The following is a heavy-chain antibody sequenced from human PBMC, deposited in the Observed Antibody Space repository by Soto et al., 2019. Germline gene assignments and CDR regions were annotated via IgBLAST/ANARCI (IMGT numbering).Heavy chain of an antibody. Sequence: ASVKVSCKASGYTFTGYYMHWVRQAPGQGLEWMGWINPNSGGTNYAQKFQGWVTMTRDTSISTAYMELSRLRSDDTAVYYCARGGATIFGVVIKFDYWGQGTLVTVSS. CDR1: GYTFTGYY. V-gene: IGHV1-2*04. D-gene: IGHD3-3*01. CDR3: ARGGATIFGVVIKFDY. J-gene: IGHJ4*02. CDR2: INPNSGGT.